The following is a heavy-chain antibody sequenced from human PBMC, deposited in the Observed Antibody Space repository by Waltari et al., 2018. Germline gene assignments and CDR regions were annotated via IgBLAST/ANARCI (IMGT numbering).Heavy chain of an antibody. D-gene: IGHD3-22*01. V-gene: IGHV4-4*07. CDR3: AREQPYYDSSGYYFNWFDP. CDR1: GGSISRYY. CDR2: IYTSGST. J-gene: IGHJ5*02. Sequence: QVQLQESGPGLVKPSETLSLTCTVSGGSISRYYWRWIRQPAGKGLEWIGRIYTSGSTNYNPSLKSRVTMSVDTSKNQFSLKLSSVTAADTAVYYCAREQPYYDSSGYYFNWFDPWGQGTLVTVSS.